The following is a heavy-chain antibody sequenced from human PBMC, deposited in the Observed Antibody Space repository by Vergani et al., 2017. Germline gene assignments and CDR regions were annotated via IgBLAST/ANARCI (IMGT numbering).Heavy chain of an antibody. J-gene: IGHJ6*04. D-gene: IGHD3-3*01. CDR2: IIPIFGTA. Sequence: QVQLVQSGAEVKKPGSSVKVSCKASGGPFSSYAISWVRPAPGQGRAWMGGIIPIFGTANYAQKFPGRVTITADESTSTAYMELSSLKSEDTAVYYCARDPSKPGLEWAPPMDVWGKGTTVTVSA. CDR1: GGPFSSYA. CDR3: ARDPSKPGLEWAPPMDV. V-gene: IGHV1-69*01.